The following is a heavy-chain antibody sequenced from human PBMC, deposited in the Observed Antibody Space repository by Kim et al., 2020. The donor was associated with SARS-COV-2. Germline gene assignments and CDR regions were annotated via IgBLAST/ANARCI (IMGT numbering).Heavy chain of an antibody. CDR1: GGPITSSSHY. D-gene: IGHD2-8*01. Sequence: SETLSLTCNVSGGPITSSSHYWGWIRQPPGKGLEWIGIIYHSGSTHYNASLKSRVTISIDTAQNQFSLRLSAVTAADTAVYYCARVGPMVGSVYFDFWGQGTLVTVSS. J-gene: IGHJ4*02. CDR3: ARVGPMVGSVYFDF. CDR2: IYHSGST. V-gene: IGHV4-39*01.